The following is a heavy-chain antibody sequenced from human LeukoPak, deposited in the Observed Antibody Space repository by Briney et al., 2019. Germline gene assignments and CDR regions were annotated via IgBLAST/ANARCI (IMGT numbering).Heavy chain of an antibody. CDR3: ARQGYTVSYYFLDY. D-gene: IGHD3-10*01. Sequence: SETLSLTCDVSGGSARRYWWGWVRQPAGKGLEWLGRIYSTGSTRFNPSLKSRLTLSIDTSTNQFSLKLTSVTAADTAVYFGARQGYTVSYYFLDYWSQGTLVTVSS. V-gene: IGHV4-4*07. CDR2: IYSTGST. J-gene: IGHJ4*02. CDR1: GGSARRYW.